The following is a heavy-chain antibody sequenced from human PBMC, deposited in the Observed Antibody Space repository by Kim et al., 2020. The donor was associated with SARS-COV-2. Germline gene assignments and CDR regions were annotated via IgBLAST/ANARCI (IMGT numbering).Heavy chain of an antibody. CDR2: INHSGST. D-gene: IGHD2-2*01. Sequence: SETLSLTCAVYGGSFSGYYWSWIRQPPGKGLEWIGEINHSGSTNYNPSLKSRVTISVDTSKNQFSLKLSSVTAADTAVYYCARGALVPSWGYYYYGMDVWGQGTTVTVSS. J-gene: IGHJ6*02. CDR1: GGSFSGYY. CDR3: ARGALVPSWGYYYYGMDV. V-gene: IGHV4-34*01.